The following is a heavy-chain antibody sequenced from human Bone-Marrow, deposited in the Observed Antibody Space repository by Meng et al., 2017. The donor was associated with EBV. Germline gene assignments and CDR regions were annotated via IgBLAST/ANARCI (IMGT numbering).Heavy chain of an antibody. CDR3: ARGDDSSGLDY. D-gene: IGHD3-22*01. CDR2: IYHSGST. Sequence: QLQLQESGPGLGKPSPTLSLTCVVSGGSIASGGYSWSWIRQPPGKGLEWIGYIYHSGSTSYNPSLKSRVTISVDRSKNQFSLKLNSVTAADTAVYYCARGDDSSGLDYWGQGTLVTVSS. J-gene: IGHJ4*02. V-gene: IGHV4-30-2*01. CDR1: GGSIASGGYS.